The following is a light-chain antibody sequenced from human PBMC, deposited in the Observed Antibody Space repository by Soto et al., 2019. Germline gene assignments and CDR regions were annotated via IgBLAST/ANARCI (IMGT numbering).Light chain of an antibody. V-gene: IGKV2-28*01. Sequence: DIVMTQSPLSLPVTPGEPASISCRSSQSLLHSNGYNYLDWYLQKPGQSPQLLIYLGSNRASGVPDRFSGSGSGTDFTLKISRVEVEDVGVYYCMQALQTRTFGQGTKLEIK. J-gene: IGKJ2*01. CDR3: MQALQTRT. CDR2: LGS. CDR1: QSLLHSNGYNY.